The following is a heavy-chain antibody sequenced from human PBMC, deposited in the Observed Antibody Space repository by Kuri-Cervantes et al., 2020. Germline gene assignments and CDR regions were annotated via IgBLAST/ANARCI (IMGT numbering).Heavy chain of an antibody. CDR1: GFTVSSNY. CDR3: ANQLTQYSSFV. V-gene: IGHV3-53*01. J-gene: IGHJ4*02. Sequence: GESLKISCAASGFTVSSNYMSWVRQAPGKGLEWVSVIYSGGSTYYTDSVKGRFTISRDNSKNTLYLQMNSLRAEDTAVYYCANQLTQYSSFVWGQGTLVTVSS. D-gene: IGHD6-6*01. CDR2: IYSGGST.